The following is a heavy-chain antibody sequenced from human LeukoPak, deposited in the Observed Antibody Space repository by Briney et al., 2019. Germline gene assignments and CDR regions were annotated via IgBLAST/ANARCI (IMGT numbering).Heavy chain of an antibody. J-gene: IGHJ6*02. D-gene: IGHD6-13*01. CDR3: ARVVAAADFYYYYGMDV. CDR1: GFTFSSYS. V-gene: IGHV3-21*01. CDR2: ISSSSSYI. Sequence: PGGSLRLSCAASGFTFSSYSMNWVRQAPGKGLEWVSSISSSSSYIYYADSVKGRFTISRDNAKNSLYLQMNSLRAEDTAVYYCARVVAAADFYYYYGMDVWGQGTTVTVSS.